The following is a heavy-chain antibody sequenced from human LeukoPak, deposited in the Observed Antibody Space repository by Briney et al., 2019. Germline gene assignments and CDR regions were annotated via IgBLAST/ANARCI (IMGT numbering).Heavy chain of an antibody. V-gene: IGHV1-2*02. Sequence: ASVKVSCKASGYTFTGYYMHWVRQAPGQGLEWMGWINPNSGGTNYAQKFQGRVTMTRDTSISTAYMELSRLRSGDTAVYYCARARTSMVRGVIITLFDYWGQGTLVTVSS. D-gene: IGHD3-10*01. J-gene: IGHJ4*02. CDR2: INPNSGGT. CDR1: GYTFTGYY. CDR3: ARARTSMVRGVIITLFDY.